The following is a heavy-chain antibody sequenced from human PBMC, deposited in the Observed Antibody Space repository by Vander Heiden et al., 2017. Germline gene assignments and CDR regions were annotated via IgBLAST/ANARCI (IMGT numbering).Heavy chain of an antibody. Sequence: EVQLVESGGGLVQPGGSLRLSCASSGFTFSTYHMHWVRQGTGKGLEWVSAIGTAGDTYYPGYVKGRCTISRENAKNSLYLQMNSLRAGDTAVYYCARTAGGWGAFDIWGQGTMVTVSS. CDR3: ARTAGGWGAFDI. J-gene: IGHJ3*02. D-gene: IGHD3-16*01. CDR1: GFTFSTYH. V-gene: IGHV3-13*01. CDR2: IGTAGDT.